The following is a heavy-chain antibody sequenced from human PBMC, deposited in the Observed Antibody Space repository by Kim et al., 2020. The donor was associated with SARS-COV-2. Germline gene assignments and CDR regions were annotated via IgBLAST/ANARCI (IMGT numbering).Heavy chain of an antibody. CDR3: ARGRGRYYYGMDV. D-gene: IGHD2-15*01. CDR1: GGSISSGGFS. Sequence: SETLSLTCAVSGGSISSGGFSWNWIRQSPGKGLEWIGYIFHSGSTYYNPSLKSRVTISVDRSKNQVLLRLSSVTAADTAVYYCARGRGRYYYGMDVWGQGTTVTVSS. V-gene: IGHV4-30-2*06. CDR2: IFHSGST. J-gene: IGHJ6*02.